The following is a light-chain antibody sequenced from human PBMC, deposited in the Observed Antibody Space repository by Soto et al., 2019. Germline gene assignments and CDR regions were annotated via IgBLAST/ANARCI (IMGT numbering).Light chain of an antibody. CDR1: TSDVGSRNL. J-gene: IGLJ1*01. Sequence: QSALTQPASVSGSPGQSITISCTGTTSDVGSRNLVSWYQHYPGKAPTLIIFEASKRPSGVSSRFSGSKSGSTASLTISGLQAEDEADYYCCSHAGSSTYVFGTGTKVTVL. CDR2: EAS. CDR3: CSHAGSSTYV. V-gene: IGLV2-23*01.